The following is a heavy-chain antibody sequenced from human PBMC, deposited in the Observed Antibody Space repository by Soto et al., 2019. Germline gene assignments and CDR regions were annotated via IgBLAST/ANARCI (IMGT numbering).Heavy chain of an antibody. CDR3: AKAGAYYYDSSGYAT. CDR1: GFTFSSYA. J-gene: IGHJ5*02. Sequence: GGSLRLSCAASGFTFSSYAMSWVRQAPGKGLEWVSAISGSGGSTYYADSVKGRFTISRDNSKNTLYLQMNSLRAEDTAVYYCAKAGAYYYDSSGYATWGQGTLVTASS. V-gene: IGHV3-23*01. CDR2: ISGSGGST. D-gene: IGHD3-22*01.